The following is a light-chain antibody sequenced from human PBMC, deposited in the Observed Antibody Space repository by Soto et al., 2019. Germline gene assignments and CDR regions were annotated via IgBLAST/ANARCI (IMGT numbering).Light chain of an antibody. V-gene: IGKV1-5*03. CDR2: KAS. CDR1: QSVSNW. J-gene: IGKJ1*01. Sequence: DIQMTQSPSSLSASVGDRVIITCRASQSVSNWLAWYQQKPGKAPNLLIDKASSLKSGVPSRFSGSGSGTEFTLTISNLQPDDFATYYCQQYDTYWTFGQGTKVDTK. CDR3: QQYDTYWT.